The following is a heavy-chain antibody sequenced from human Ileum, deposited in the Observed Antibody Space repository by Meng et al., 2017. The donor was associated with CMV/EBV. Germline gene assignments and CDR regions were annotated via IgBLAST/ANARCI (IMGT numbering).Heavy chain of an antibody. CDR3: VREDIVVFDY. J-gene: IGHJ4*02. V-gene: IGHV3-33*01. CDR2: IFRGGDK. D-gene: IGHD2-15*01. CDR1: GFSFSDWG. Sequence: GGSLRLSCAASGFSFSDWGMHWVRQAPGKGLEWVAFIFRGGDKRYADSVKGRFTISRDNAKNSLYLQMDNLRADDTAVYYCVREDIVVFDYWGQGTLVTVSS.